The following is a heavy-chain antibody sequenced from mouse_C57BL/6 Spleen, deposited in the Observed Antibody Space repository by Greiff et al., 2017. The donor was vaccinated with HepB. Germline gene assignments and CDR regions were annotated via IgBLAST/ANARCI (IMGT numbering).Heavy chain of an antibody. J-gene: IGHJ4*01. CDR1: GFTFSDYG. V-gene: IGHV5-17*01. CDR2: ISSGSSTI. CDR3: ARRSGWDAMDY. D-gene: IGHD1-2*01. Sequence: EVKLVESGGGLVKPGGSLKLSCAASGFTFSDYGMHWVRQAPEKGLEWVAYISSGSSTIYYADTVKGRFTISRDNAKNTLFLQMTSLRSEDTAMYYCARRSGWDAMDYWGQGTSVTVSS.